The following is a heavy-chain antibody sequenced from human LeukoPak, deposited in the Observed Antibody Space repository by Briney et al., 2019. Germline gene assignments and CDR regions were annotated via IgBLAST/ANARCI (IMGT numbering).Heavy chain of an antibody. CDR3: ARGQLLKGNNWFDP. Sequence: GGSLRLSCAASGFTFSSYSMNWVRQAPGKGLEWVSSISSSSSYIYYADSVKGRFTISRDNAKNSLYLQMNSLRAEDTAVYYCARGQLLKGNNWFDPWGQGTLVTVSS. D-gene: IGHD2-2*01. CDR2: ISSSSSYI. V-gene: IGHV3-21*01. CDR1: GFTFSSYS. J-gene: IGHJ5*02.